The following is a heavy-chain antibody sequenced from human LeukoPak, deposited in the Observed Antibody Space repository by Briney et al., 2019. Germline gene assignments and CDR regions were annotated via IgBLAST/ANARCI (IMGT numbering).Heavy chain of an antibody. CDR2: ISSSSSYI. Sequence: GGSLRLSCAASGFTFSSYEMNWVRQAPGKGLEWVSSISSSSSYIYYADSVKGRFTISRDNAKNSLYLQMNSLRAEDTAVYYCARDSSDYYDSSGYYDYWGQGTLVTVSS. V-gene: IGHV3-21*01. CDR3: ARDSSDYYDSSGYYDY. D-gene: IGHD3-22*01. CDR1: GFTFSSYE. J-gene: IGHJ4*02.